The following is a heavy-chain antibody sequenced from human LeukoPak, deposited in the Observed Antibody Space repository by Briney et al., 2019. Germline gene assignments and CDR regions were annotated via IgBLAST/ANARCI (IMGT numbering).Heavy chain of an antibody. CDR1: GGSISSSNYY. CDR3: AKNLAGHFGGFYFDF. D-gene: IGHD2-21*01. V-gene: IGHV4-39*07. CDR2: LYYSGST. J-gene: IGHJ4*02. Sequence: SETLSLTCTVSGGSISSSNYYWGWIRQPPGKGLEWFGRLYYSGSTYYNPSLKSRATISVDTSKNQFSLKLSSVTAADTAVYYCAKNLAGHFGGFYFDFWGQGTLVTVSS.